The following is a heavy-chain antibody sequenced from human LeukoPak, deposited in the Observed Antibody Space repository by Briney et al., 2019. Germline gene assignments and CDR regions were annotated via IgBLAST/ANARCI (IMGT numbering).Heavy chain of an antibody. CDR1: GYTFTDYW. D-gene: IGHD2-21*01. CDR2: IDPTDSYT. CDR3: ARQSY. J-gene: IGHJ4*02. V-gene: IGHV5-10-1*01. Sequence: GESLKISCKVSGYTFTDYWISWVRQMPGKGLEWTGNIDPTDSYTNYSPSFQGHVTISVDESINTAYLQWYSLKASDTAMYYCARQSYWGQGTLVTVSS.